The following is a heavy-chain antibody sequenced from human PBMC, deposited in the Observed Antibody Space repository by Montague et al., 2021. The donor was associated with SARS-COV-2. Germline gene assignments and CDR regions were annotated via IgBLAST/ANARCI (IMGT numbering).Heavy chain of an antibody. J-gene: IGHJ6*03. D-gene: IGHD3-22*01. CDR1: GGSFSGHY. V-gene: IGHV4-34*01. CDR2: INNSGST. Sequence: SHTLSLTCAVYGGSFSGHYWSWIRQPPGKGLEWIGEINNSGSTNYNPSLKSRVTISVDTSKNQFSLKLHSVTAADTAVYYCARGRIEVSMIVVVLTGASYYMDVWGKGTTVTVSS. CDR3: ARGRIEVSMIVVVLTGASYYMDV.